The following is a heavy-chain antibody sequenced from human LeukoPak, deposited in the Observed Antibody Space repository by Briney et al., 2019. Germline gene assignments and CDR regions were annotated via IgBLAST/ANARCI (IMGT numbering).Heavy chain of an antibody. V-gene: IGHV4-34*01. CDR2: INHSGST. CDR1: GGPFSGYY. D-gene: IGHD3-9*01. CDR3: ARGRLTVANYYYGMDV. J-gene: IGHJ6*02. Sequence: SETLSLTCAVFGGPFSGYYWSWIRQPPGEGLEWIGEINHSGSTNYNPSLKSRVTISVDTSKNQFSLKLTSVTAADTAVYYCARGRLTVANYYYGMDVWGQGTTVTVSS.